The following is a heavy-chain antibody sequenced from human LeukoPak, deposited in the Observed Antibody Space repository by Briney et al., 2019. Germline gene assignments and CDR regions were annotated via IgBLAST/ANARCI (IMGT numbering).Heavy chain of an antibody. CDR3: ARLAALAGHRGAFDF. CDR1: GGSINNHAYY. J-gene: IGHJ3*01. V-gene: IGHV4-39*01. Sequence: PSETLSLTCSVSGGSINNHAYYWDWIRQPPGQGLEWIGTVYYTGNTYYNPSLRSRVTISVDTSKNQFSLHLDSVTAADTAVYFCARLAALAGHRGAFDFWGQGTMVTVSS. CDR2: VYYTGNT. D-gene: IGHD6-19*01.